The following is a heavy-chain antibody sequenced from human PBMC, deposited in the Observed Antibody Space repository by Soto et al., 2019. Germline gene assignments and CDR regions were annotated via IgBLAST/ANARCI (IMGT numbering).Heavy chain of an antibody. D-gene: IGHD1-26*01. Sequence: EVQLLESGGDLVQPGGSLRLSCAASGFTFSSYAMSWVRQAPGKGLEWVSTISGSGGSTYYADSVKGRFTISRDNSKNTRYLQMNSLRAEDTAVYYCAKPGVVGATTPFDYWGQGTLVTVSS. V-gene: IGHV3-23*01. CDR1: GFTFSSYA. J-gene: IGHJ4*02. CDR2: ISGSGGST. CDR3: AKPGVVGATTPFDY.